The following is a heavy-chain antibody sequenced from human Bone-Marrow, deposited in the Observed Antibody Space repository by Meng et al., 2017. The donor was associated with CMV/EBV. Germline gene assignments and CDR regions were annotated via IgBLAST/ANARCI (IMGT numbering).Heavy chain of an antibody. CDR1: GFTFSSYA. CDR2: ISGSGGST. V-gene: IGHV3-23*01. D-gene: IGHD4-11*01. CDR3: ASNSNYDFYYYYGMDV. J-gene: IGHJ6*02. Sequence: GESLKISCAASGFTFSSYAMSWVRQAPGKGLEWVSAISGSGGSTYYADSVKGRFTISRDNSKNTLYLQMNSLRAEDTAVYYCASNSNYDFYYYYGMDVRGQGTTATVSS.